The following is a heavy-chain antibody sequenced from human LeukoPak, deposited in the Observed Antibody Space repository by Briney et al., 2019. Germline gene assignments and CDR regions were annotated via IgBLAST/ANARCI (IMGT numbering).Heavy chain of an antibody. CDR3: ARGIAVALTAFDI. CDR2: ISSSGGTI. V-gene: IGHV3-48*03. J-gene: IGHJ3*02. D-gene: IGHD6-19*01. CDR1: GFTFSSYE. Sequence: GGSLRLSCAASGFTFSSYEMNWVRQAPGKGLEWVSYISSSGGTIYYADSVKGRFTISRDNAKNSLYLQMNSLRAEDTAVYYCARGIAVALTAFDIWGQGTMVTVSS.